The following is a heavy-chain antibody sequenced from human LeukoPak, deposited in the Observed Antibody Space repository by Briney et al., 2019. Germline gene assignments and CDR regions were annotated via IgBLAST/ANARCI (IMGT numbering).Heavy chain of an antibody. V-gene: IGHV4-30-4*08. Sequence: SETLSLTCTVSGGSISSGDYYWSWIRQPPGKGLDWIGYIYYSGTTYYNPSLKSRFTISVDTSRDQFSLKLSSVTAADTAVYYSARCYYGSGPNYFDYWGQGTLVTVSS. CDR1: GGSISSGDYY. J-gene: IGHJ4*02. CDR2: IYYSGTT. D-gene: IGHD3-10*01. CDR3: ARCYYGSGPNYFDY.